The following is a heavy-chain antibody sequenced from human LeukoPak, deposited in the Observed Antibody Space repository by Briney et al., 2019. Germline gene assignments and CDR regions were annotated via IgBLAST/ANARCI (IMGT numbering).Heavy chain of an antibody. Sequence: LSLTCAVYGGSFSGYFWSWIRQPPGKGLEWISYISSTTTITYYADSVKGRFTISRDNAKNSLYLQMNSLRDEATAVYYCVAGTELVYWGQGTLVTVSS. CDR2: ISSTTTIT. D-gene: IGHD6-19*01. J-gene: IGHJ4*02. CDR3: VAGTELVY. V-gene: IGHV3-11*06. CDR1: GGSFSGYF.